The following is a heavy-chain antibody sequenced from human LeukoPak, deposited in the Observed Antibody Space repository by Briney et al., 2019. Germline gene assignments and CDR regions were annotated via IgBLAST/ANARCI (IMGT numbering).Heavy chain of an antibody. J-gene: IGHJ5*02. D-gene: IGHD3-16*02. CDR1: GFTFSSYA. V-gene: IGHV3-23*01. CDR2: ISGSGGST. CDR3: AKEVGDYVWGSYRRLNWFDP. Sequence: GGSLRLSCAASGFTFSSYAMSWVRQAPGKGLEWVSAISGSGGSTYYADSVEGRFTISRDNSKNTLYLQMNSLRAEDTAVYYCAKEVGDYVWGSYRRLNWFDPWGQGTLVTVSS.